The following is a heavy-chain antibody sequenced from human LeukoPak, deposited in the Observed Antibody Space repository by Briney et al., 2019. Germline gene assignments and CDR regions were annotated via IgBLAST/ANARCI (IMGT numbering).Heavy chain of an antibody. CDR3: AKSDCGTIGCKLLYY. J-gene: IGHJ4*02. CDR2: ISGDGDAT. CDR1: GFTVSSNY. D-gene: IGHD2-21*01. Sequence: GGSLRLSCAAWGFTVSSNYMRWVRQAPGKGLEGVSAISGDGDATKYADSVKGRFTISRDNSKKTLSLEMKSLRGGDTAVYYCAKSDCGTIGCKLLYYWGQGTLVTVSS. V-gene: IGHV3-23*01.